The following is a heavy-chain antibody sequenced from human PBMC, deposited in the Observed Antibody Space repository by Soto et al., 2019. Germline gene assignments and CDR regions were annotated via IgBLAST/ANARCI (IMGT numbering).Heavy chain of an antibody. J-gene: IGHJ4*02. Sequence: GETLKISCKGSGYSFTSYWIGWVRQMPGKGLEWMGIIYPGDSDTRYSPAFQGQVTISADKSISTAYLQWSSLKASDTAMYYCARAVDTAMVTPFDYWGQGTLVTVSS. CDR2: IYPGDSDT. V-gene: IGHV5-51*01. CDR1: GYSFTSYW. CDR3: ARAVDTAMVTPFDY. D-gene: IGHD5-18*01.